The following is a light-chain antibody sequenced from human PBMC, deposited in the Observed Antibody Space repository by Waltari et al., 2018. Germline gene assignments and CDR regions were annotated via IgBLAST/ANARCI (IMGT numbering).Light chain of an antibody. CDR1: SSDVGGYNY. CDR2: DVS. Sequence: QSALTQPASVSGSPGQSITISCTGTSSDVGGYNYVSWYQQHPGKAPKLMIYDVSQRRSWVSNRFSCSKSGSTASLTISGLQAEDEADYYCSSYTSSGTLRVFGGGTKLTVL. V-gene: IGLV2-14*03. J-gene: IGLJ2*01. CDR3: SSYTSSGTLRV.